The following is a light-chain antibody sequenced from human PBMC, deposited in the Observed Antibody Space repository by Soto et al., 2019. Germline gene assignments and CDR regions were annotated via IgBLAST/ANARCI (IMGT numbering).Light chain of an antibody. CDR2: GAS. CDR3: QEYDDWPRT. CDR1: QSVRSH. Sequence: ERVMTQSPATLSVSPGEGATLSCRASQSVRSHLAWYQQKPGQAPRLLIFGASTRATGIPARCIGSGSGTEFILTVSSLQSEDFTVSDCQEYDDWPRTFVQGTTEDIK. J-gene: IGKJ1*01. V-gene: IGKV3-15*01.